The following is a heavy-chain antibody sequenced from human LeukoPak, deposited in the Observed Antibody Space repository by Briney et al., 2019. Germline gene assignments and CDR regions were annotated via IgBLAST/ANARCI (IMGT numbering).Heavy chain of an antibody. CDR1: GFTVSTKF. CDR3: ARASPYYDILTDVRNLVFFDY. J-gene: IGHJ4*02. Sequence: GGSLRLSCAASGFTVSTKFMSWVRQAPGKGLEWVSVLYDGGITYYADSVKGRFTISGDNSKNMLFLQMNSLRAEDTAVYYCARASPYYDILTDVRNLVFFDYWGQGTLVTVSS. V-gene: IGHV3-66*01. CDR2: LYDGGIT. D-gene: IGHD3-9*01.